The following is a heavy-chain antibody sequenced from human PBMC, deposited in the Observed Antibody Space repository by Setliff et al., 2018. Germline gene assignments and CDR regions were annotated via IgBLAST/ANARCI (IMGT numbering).Heavy chain of an antibody. CDR1: GYTFTGYY. CDR2: INPNSGGT. J-gene: IGHJ4*02. D-gene: IGHD6-13*01. V-gene: IGHV1-2*04. Sequence: ASVKVSCKASGYTFTGYYMHWVRQAPGQGLEWMGWINPNSGGTNYAQKCQGWVTMTRDTSISTAYMELSRLRSDDTAVYYCATVEAITIAAAGTTIFDYWGQGTLVTVSS. CDR3: ATVEAITIAAAGTTIFDY.